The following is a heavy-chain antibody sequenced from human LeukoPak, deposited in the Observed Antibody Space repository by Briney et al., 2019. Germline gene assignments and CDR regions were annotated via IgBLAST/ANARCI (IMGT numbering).Heavy chain of an antibody. CDR2: IYYSETT. D-gene: IGHD4-17*01. J-gene: IGHJ5*02. CDR3: ARGVNFCPTSHCRGDYIGS. Sequence: PSETLSLTCSVSGGSVSNSSYFWCWIRQSPGRGLEWIGSIYYSETTYYNPSLKGRATISVTTSTNQFSLRLTSVTAADTAVYYCARGVNFCPTSHCRGDYIGSWGQGSLVSVSS. V-gene: IGHV4-39*01. CDR1: GGSVSNSSYF.